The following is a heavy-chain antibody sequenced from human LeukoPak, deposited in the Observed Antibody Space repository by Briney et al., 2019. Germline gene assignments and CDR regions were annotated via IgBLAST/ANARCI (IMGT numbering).Heavy chain of an antibody. V-gene: IGHV1-2*02. Sequence: ASVKVSCKASGYTFTGYYMHWVRQAPGQGLEWMGWINPNSGGTNYAQKFQGRVTMTRDTSISTAHMELSRLRSDDTAVYYCARGVGFIVLMVYAISGAEYFQHWGQGTLVAVSS. J-gene: IGHJ1*01. D-gene: IGHD2-8*01. CDR3: ARGVGFIVLMVYAISGAEYFQH. CDR2: INPNSGGT. CDR1: GYTFTGYY.